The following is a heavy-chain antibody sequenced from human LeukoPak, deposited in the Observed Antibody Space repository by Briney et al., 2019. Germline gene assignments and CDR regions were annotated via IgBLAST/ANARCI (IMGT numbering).Heavy chain of an antibody. V-gene: IGHV1-18*04. D-gene: IGHD3-16*01. CDR2: ISAYNGNT. CDR3: ARGGLGGGNDY. Sequence: GASVKVSCKASGYTFTSYYMHWVRQAPGQGLEWVGWISAYNGNTNYAQKLQGRVTMTTDTSTSTAYMELRSLRSDDTAVYYCARGGLGGGNDYWGQGTLVTVSS. J-gene: IGHJ4*02. CDR1: GYTFTSYY.